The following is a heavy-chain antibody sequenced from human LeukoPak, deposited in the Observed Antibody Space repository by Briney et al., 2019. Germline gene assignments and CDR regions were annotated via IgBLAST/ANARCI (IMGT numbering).Heavy chain of an antibody. J-gene: IGHJ3*02. CDR3: AKSQYYYDSSRSAFDI. Sequence: GGSLRLSCAASGFTFDDYAMHWVRQAPGKGLEWVSGISWNSGSIGYADSVKGRLTISRDNAKNSLYLQMNSLRAEDMALYYCAKSQYYYDSSRSAFDIWGQGTMVTVSS. CDR1: GFTFDDYA. V-gene: IGHV3-9*03. CDR2: ISWNSGSI. D-gene: IGHD3-22*01.